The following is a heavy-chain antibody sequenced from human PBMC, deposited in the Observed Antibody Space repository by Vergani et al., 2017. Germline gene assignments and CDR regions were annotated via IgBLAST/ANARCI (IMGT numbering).Heavy chain of an antibody. J-gene: IGHJ4*02. CDR3: AREMRRGSSSPFDY. V-gene: IGHV3-7*01. Sequence: EVQLVESGGGMVQPGGSLRLSCAASGVTFSSYWMSWVRQAPGKGLEWVANIKQDGSEKYYVDSVKGRFTISRDNAKNSLYLQMNSLRAEDTAVYYCAREMRRGSSSPFDYWGQGTLVTVSS. D-gene: IGHD6-6*01. CDR1: GVTFSSYW. CDR2: IKQDGSEK.